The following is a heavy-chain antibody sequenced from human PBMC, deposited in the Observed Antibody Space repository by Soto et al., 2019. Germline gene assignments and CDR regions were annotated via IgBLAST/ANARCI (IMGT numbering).Heavy chain of an antibody. D-gene: IGHD3-22*01. J-gene: IGHJ4*02. CDR2: INHSGST. V-gene: IGHV4-34*01. CDR3: ATNNYDSSGYYSQGDY. CDR1: GGSFSGYY. Sequence: QVQLQQWGAGLLKPSETLSLTCAVYGGSFSGYYWSWIRQPPGKGLEWIGEINHSGSTNYNPSLKSRVTISVDTSKNQFSLKQSSVTAADTAVYYCATNNYDSSGYYSQGDYWGQGTLVTVSS.